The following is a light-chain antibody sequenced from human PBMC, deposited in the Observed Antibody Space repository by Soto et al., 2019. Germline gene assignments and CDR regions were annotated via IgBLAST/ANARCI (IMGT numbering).Light chain of an antibody. CDR1: SSNIGNNY. Sequence: QSALKQPPSVSAAPGQKVTISCSGSSSNIGNNYVSWYQQLPGTAPKLLIYDNNKRPSGIPDRFSGSKSGTSATLGITGLQTGDEADYYCGTWDSSLSVVVFGGGTKLTVL. J-gene: IGLJ2*01. V-gene: IGLV1-51*01. CDR3: GTWDSSLSVVV. CDR2: DNN.